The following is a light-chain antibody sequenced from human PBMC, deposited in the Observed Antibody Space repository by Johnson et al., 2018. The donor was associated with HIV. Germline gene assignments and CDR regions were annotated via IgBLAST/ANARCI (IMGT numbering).Light chain of an antibody. CDR3: GTWDISLSAGGV. J-gene: IGLJ1*01. Sequence: QSVLTQPPSVSAAPGQKVTISCSGSSSNIGNNYVSWYQQLPGAAPKLLIYENNQRHSGIPDRFYGSKSGTSATLGITRLQTGDEADYYCGTWDISLSAGGVFGPGTKVTVL. CDR1: SSNIGNNY. CDR2: ENN. V-gene: IGLV1-51*02.